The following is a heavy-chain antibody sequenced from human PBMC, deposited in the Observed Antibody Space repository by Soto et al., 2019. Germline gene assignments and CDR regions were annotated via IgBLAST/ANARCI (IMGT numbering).Heavy chain of an antibody. Sequence: SETLSLTCTVSGGSISSGGYYWSWIRQHPGKGLEWIGYIYYSGSTYYNPSLKSRVTISVDTSKNQFSLKLSSVTATDTAVYYCARDRKSDFDYWGQGTLVTVSS. J-gene: IGHJ4*02. CDR2: IYYSGST. CDR1: GGSISSGGYY. V-gene: IGHV4-31*03. CDR3: ARDRKSDFDY.